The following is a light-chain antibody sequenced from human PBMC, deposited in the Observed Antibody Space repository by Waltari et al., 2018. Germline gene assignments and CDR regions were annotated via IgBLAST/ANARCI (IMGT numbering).Light chain of an antibody. J-gene: IGLJ3*02. V-gene: IGLV7-43*01. CDR1: TGAVTSGYF. CDR3: LLYHSGAQLWV. Sequence: QTVVTQEPSLTVSPGGTVTLTCASSTGAVTSGYFPIWFQQKPGQAPRPLIYSTSNKHSWTPARFSGSLLGDKAALTPSAVQPEDEAEYYCLLYHSGAQLWVFGGGTKLTVL. CDR2: STS.